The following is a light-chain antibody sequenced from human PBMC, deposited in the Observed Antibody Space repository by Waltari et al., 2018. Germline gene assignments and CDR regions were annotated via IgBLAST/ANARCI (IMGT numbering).Light chain of an antibody. V-gene: IGLV2-23*02. J-gene: IGLJ3*02. Sequence: NPGEVPKLMIYEVNKRPSGVADRFSGSKSGNTATLTISGLQAEDEADYYCSSHTSDLSWLFGGGTKVTVL. CDR2: EVN. CDR3: SSHTSDLSWL.